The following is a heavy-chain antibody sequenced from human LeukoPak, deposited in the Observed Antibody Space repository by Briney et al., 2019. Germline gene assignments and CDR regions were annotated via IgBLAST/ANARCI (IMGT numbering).Heavy chain of an antibody. J-gene: IGHJ4*02. D-gene: IGHD3-10*01. Sequence: GESLKISCKGSGYSFTSYWIGWVRQMPGKGLEWMAIIYPGDSDTRYSPSFQGQATISADKSISTAYLQWSSLKASDTAMYYCARPYYYDSGQYYFHYWGQGTLVTVSS. CDR3: ARPYYYDSGQYYFHY. CDR2: IYPGDSDT. CDR1: GYSFTSYW. V-gene: IGHV5-51*01.